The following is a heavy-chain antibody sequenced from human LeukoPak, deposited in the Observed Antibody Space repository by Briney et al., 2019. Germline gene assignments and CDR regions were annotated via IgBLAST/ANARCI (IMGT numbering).Heavy chain of an antibody. CDR1: GGSFSGYY. J-gene: IGHJ4*02. CDR2: INHSGST. D-gene: IGHD6-19*01. Sequence: KSSETLSLTCAVYGGSFSGYYWSWIRQPPGKGLEWIGEINHSGSTNYNPSLKSRVTISVDTSKNQFSLKLSSVTAADTAVYYCASGPYSSGWYFDYWGQGTLVTVSS. CDR3: ASGPYSSGWYFDY. V-gene: IGHV4-34*01.